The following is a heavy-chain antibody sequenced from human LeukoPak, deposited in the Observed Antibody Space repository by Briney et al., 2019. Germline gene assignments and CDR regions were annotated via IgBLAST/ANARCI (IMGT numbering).Heavy chain of an antibody. Sequence: SETLSLTCTVSGGSISSSSYYWGWIRQPPGKGLEWIGSIYYSGSTYYNPSLKSRVTLSVDTSKNQFSLKLSSVTAADTAVYYCARGTTVTGSGYWGQGTLVTVSS. CDR2: IYYSGST. J-gene: IGHJ4*02. CDR1: GGSISSSSYY. CDR3: ARGTTVTGSGY. V-gene: IGHV4-39*01. D-gene: IGHD4-17*01.